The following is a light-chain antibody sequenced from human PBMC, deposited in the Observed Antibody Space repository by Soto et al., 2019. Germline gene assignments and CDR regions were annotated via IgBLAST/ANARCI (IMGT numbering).Light chain of an antibody. Sequence: EIVLTQSPGNLSLSPGERATLSCRASQSVSSSYLAWYQQQPGQAPRLLIYGTSSRATAIPDRFSGSGSGTDFPLTISRLAPEDFAVYYCQQYGSSSWTFGQGTKVEIK. V-gene: IGKV3-20*01. CDR2: GTS. CDR3: QQYGSSSWT. CDR1: QSVSSSY. J-gene: IGKJ1*01.